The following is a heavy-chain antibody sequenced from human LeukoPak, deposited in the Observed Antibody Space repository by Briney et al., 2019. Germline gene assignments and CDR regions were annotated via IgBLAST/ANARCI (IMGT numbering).Heavy chain of an antibody. CDR1: GYSISSGYY. Sequence: PSETLSLTCAVSGYSISSGYYWGWIRQPPGKGLEWIGSIYHSGSTYYNPSLKSRVTISVDTSKNQFSLKLSSVTAADTAVYYCARQYCSSTSCPFGYWGQGTLATVSS. CDR3: ARQYCSSTSCPFGY. D-gene: IGHD2-2*01. V-gene: IGHV4-38-2*01. J-gene: IGHJ4*02. CDR2: IYHSGST.